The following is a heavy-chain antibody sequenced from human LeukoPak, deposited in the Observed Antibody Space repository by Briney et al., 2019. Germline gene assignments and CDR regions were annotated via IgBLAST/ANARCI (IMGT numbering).Heavy chain of an antibody. CDR2: ISYDGSNK. CDR1: GFTFSSYA. V-gene: IGHV3-30*04. D-gene: IGHD4-11*01. CDR3: ARGSRLHTGDAFDI. J-gene: IGHJ3*02. Sequence: PGGSLRLSCAASGFTFSSYAVHWVRQAPGKGLEWVAVISYDGSNKYYADSVKGRFTISRDNSKNTLYLQMNSLRAEDTAVYYCARGSRLHTGDAFDIWGQGTMVTVSS.